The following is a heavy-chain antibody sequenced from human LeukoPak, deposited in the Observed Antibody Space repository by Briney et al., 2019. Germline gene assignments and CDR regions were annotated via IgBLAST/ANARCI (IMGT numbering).Heavy chain of an antibody. CDR3: ARQAYCGGDCYYYYMDV. D-gene: IGHD2-21*01. Sequence: ASVKVSCKASGYTFTSYDINWVRQATGQGLEWMGWINPNSGGTNYAQKFQGRVTMTRDTSISTVYMELSRLRSDDTAVYYCARQAYCGGDCYYYYMDVWGKGTTVTVSS. CDR1: GYTFTSYD. V-gene: IGHV1-2*02. CDR2: INPNSGGT. J-gene: IGHJ6*03.